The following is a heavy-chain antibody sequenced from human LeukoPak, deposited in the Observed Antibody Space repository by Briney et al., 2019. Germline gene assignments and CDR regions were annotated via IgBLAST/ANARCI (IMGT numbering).Heavy chain of an antibody. CDR3: ARGDDSSGWYANDY. Sequence: SETLSLTCTVSGGSISSSSYYWGWIRQPPGKGLEWIGSIYYSGSTYYNPSLKRRVTISVDTSKNQFSLKLSSVTAADTAVYYCARGDDSSGWYANDYWGQGTLVTVSS. CDR1: GGSISSSSYY. V-gene: IGHV4-39*01. CDR2: IYYSGST. J-gene: IGHJ4*02. D-gene: IGHD6-19*01.